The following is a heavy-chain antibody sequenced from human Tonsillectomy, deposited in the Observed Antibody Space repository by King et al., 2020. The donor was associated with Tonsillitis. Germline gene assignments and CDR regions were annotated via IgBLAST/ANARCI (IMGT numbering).Heavy chain of an antibody. CDR2: IRQDGSEK. CDR1: GFTFSSNW. J-gene: IGHJ2*01. D-gene: IGHD6-25*01. Sequence: EQLVQSGGGLVQPGGSLRLSCAASGFTFSSNWMTWVRQAPGKGLEWVANIRQDGSEKYYVASVKGRFIISRDNAKNSLYLQMNSLTAEDTAVYYCTRRGAAANGWYFDLWGRGTLVTVSS. V-gene: IGHV3-7*01. CDR3: TRRGAAANGWYFDL.